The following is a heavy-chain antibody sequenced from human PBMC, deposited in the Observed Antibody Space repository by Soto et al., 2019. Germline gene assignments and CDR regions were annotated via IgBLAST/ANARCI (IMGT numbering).Heavy chain of an antibody. D-gene: IGHD6-19*01. V-gene: IGHV2-5*02. CDR1: GFSLSSTRMA. Sequence: QITLKESGPTLVKPTQTLTLTCTFSGFSLSSTRMAVGWIRQPPGKALEWLALIYWDDDKRYSPFLKIRLTITKDTSKNQAVLTMSNMDRVDTARYYCAHIVVAGLGYYFDYWGQGTLVTVSS. CDR3: AHIVVAGLGYYFDY. CDR2: IYWDDDK. J-gene: IGHJ4*02.